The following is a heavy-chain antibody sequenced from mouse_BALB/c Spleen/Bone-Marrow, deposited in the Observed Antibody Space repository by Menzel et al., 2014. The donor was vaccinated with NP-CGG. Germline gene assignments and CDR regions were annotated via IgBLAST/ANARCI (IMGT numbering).Heavy chain of an antibody. V-gene: IGHV4-1*02. CDR2: INPDSSTI. CDR1: GFDFSRYW. Sequence: EVKVVESGGGLVQPGGSLKLSCAASGFDFSRYWMSWVRQAPGKGLEWIGEINPDSSTINYTPSLKDKFIISRDNAKNTLYLQMSKVRSEDTALYYCARLGYYGCFAYWGQGTLVTVSA. D-gene: IGHD1-1*01. CDR3: ARLGYYGCFAY. J-gene: IGHJ3*01.